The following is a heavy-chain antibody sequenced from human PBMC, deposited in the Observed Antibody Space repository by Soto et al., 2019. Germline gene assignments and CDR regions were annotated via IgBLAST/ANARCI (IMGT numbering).Heavy chain of an antibody. CDR1: GFTVSSNY. CDR3: ARGPDASYYGSGSYSDY. J-gene: IGHJ4*02. CDR2: IYSGGST. D-gene: IGHD3-10*01. V-gene: IGHV3-53*01. Sequence: GGSLRLSCAACGFTVSSNYISWVRQAPWKGLEWVSVIYSGGSTYYADSAKGRFTISRDNSKNTLYLQLNSLRAEATAVYYCARGPDASYYGSGSYSDYWGQRSLVT.